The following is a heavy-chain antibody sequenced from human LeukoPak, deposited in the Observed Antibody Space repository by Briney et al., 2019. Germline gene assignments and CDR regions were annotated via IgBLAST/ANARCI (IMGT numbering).Heavy chain of an antibody. D-gene: IGHD1-26*01. J-gene: IGHJ5*02. CDR3: ARDISSGSHTWFDP. V-gene: IGHV1-46*01. CDR1: GYTFTTYY. CDR2: IYPSDGST. Sequence: GASVKVSCKASGYTFTTYYVHWVRQAPGQGLEWMGIIYPSDGSTSYAQKFQGRVTMTRDTSTSTVYMELNSLRSKDTAVYYCARDISSGSHTWFDPWGQGTLATVSS.